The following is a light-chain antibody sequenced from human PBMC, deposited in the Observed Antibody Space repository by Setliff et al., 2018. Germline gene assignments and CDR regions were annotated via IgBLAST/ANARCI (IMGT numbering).Light chain of an antibody. Sequence: QSALTQPASVSGSPGQSITLSCTGSSSDVGGYDYVSWYQQHPGKAPKLLIYDVTNRPSGVSNRFSGSKSGNTASLTISGLQAEDEAEYFCSSYTVGSTLSVFGTGTKGTVL. V-gene: IGLV2-14*03. CDR3: SSYTVGSTLSV. J-gene: IGLJ1*01. CDR1: SSDVGGYDY. CDR2: DVT.